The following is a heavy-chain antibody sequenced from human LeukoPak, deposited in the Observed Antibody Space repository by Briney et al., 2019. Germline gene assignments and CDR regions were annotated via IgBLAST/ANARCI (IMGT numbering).Heavy chain of an antibody. Sequence: SETLSLTCTVSGGSISSYYWSWIRQPPGKGLEWIGYIYYSGSTNYNPSLKSRVTISVDTSKNQFSLKLSSVTAADTAVYYCARRASSTAWSFDYWGQGTLVTVSS. D-gene: IGHD2-2*01. CDR3: ARRASSTAWSFDY. CDR2: IYYSGST. J-gene: IGHJ4*02. CDR1: GGSISSYY. V-gene: IGHV4-59*08.